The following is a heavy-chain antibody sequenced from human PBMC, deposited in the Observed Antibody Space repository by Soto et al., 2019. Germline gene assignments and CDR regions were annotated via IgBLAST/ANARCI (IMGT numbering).Heavy chain of an antibody. V-gene: IGHV3-66*04. D-gene: IGHD1-1*01. CDR1: GFTVSGNY. Sequence: EVQLVEAGGGLVQPGGSLRLSCAASGFTVSGNYMSWVRQAPGQGLEWVSGIYAAGSTYYIDSVNGRFTISRDNSKNTLYLQMNILIAEDTGVYYFASHIFKTGATGVFYIWGHGTRVTVSS. CDR2: IYAAGST. J-gene: IGHJ3*02. CDR3: ASHIFKTGATGVFYI.